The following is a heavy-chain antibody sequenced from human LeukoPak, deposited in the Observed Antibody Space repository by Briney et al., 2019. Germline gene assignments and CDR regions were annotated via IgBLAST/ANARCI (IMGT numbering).Heavy chain of an antibody. J-gene: IGHJ4*02. D-gene: IGHD1-26*01. CDR1: GGTFSSYA. Sequence: SVKVSCKASGGTFSSYAISWVRQAPGQGLEWMGGIIPIFGTANYAQKFQGRVTITTDESTSTAYMELSSLRSEDTAVYYCASSLGSYSSTGHFDYWGQGTLVTASS. CDR3: ASSLGSYSSTGHFDY. V-gene: IGHV1-69*05. CDR2: IIPIFGTA.